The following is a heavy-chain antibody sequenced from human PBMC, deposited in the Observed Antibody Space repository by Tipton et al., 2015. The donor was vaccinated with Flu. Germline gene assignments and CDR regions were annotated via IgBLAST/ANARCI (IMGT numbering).Heavy chain of an antibody. CDR3: ATHCVGVCSHAFDI. D-gene: IGHD2-21*02. Sequence: TLSLTCAVYGGSFSGYYWSWIRQPPGKGLEWIGEINHSGSTNYNPSLKSRVTISGDTSKNQFSLKLSSVTAADTAVYYCATHCVGVCSHAFDIGGQGTMVTVSS. CDR1: GGSFSGYY. J-gene: IGHJ3*02. V-gene: IGHV4-34*01. CDR2: INHSGST.